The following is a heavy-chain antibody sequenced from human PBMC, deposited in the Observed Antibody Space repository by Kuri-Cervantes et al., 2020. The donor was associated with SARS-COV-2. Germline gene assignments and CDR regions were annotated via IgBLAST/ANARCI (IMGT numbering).Heavy chain of an antibody. CDR3: ARDSGQGAFDI. J-gene: IGHJ3*02. V-gene: IGHV4-59*05. CDR2: IYYSGST. CDR1: GGSISSYY. Sequence: SETLSLTCTVSGGSISSYYWSWIRQPPGKGLEWIGSIYYSGSTYYNPSLKSRVTISVDTSKNQFSLKLSSVTAADTAVYCCARDSGQGAFDIWGQGTMVTVSS. D-gene: IGHD1-26*01.